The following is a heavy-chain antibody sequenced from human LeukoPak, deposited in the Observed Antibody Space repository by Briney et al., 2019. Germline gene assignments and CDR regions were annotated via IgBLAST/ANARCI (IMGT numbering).Heavy chain of an antibody. J-gene: IGHJ6*03. Sequence: GGSLRLSCAASGSTFSDYYMSWIRHAPGKGLEWVSYISSSGSTIYYADSVKGRFTISRDNAKNSLYLQMNSLRAEDTAVSYCARASASSSWSSLTCGDYYYYYMDVWGKGTTVTVSS. CDR3: ARASASSSWSSLTCGDYYYYYMDV. V-gene: IGHV3-11*01. CDR1: GSTFSDYY. CDR2: ISSSGSTI. D-gene: IGHD6-13*01.